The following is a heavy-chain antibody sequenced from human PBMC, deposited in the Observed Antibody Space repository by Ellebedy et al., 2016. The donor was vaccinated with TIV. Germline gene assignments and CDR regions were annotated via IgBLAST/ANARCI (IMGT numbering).Heavy chain of an antibody. Sequence: PGGSLRLSCVASGFTFDSYAMHWVRQAPGKGLEWVAVISHDGSSQYYADSVKGRFTVSRDNSMTTGYLEMNSLRVEDTAVYYCAGEVGARQINSWGQGTQVTVSS. CDR2: ISHDGSSQ. CDR1: GFTFDSYA. V-gene: IGHV3-30-3*01. D-gene: IGHD1-26*01. J-gene: IGHJ4*02. CDR3: AGEVGARQINS.